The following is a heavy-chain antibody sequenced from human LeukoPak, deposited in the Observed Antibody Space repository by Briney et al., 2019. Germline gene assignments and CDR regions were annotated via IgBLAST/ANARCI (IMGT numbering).Heavy chain of an antibody. D-gene: IGHD3-22*01. V-gene: IGHV3-23*01. CDR2: ISGSGGST. J-gene: IGHJ3*02. Sequence: GGSLRVSCAASGFTFSSYAMSWVRQAPGNGLEWVSAISGSGGSTYYADSVKGRFTISRDNSKNTLYLQMNSLRAEDTAVYYCAKSHGTYYYDSSGYWSAFDIWGQGTMVTVSS. CDR1: GFTFSSYA. CDR3: AKSHGTYYYDSSGYWSAFDI.